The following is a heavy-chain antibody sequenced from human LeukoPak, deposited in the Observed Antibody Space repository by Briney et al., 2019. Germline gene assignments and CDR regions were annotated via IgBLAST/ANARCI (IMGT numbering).Heavy chain of an antibody. V-gene: IGHV1-18*04. D-gene: IGHD3-16*02. CDR1: GYTFTGYY. CDR3: ARAGIMITFGGVIVYNWFDP. Sequence: ASVKVSCKASGYTFTGYYMHWVRQAPGQGLEWMGWISAYNGNTNYAQKLQGRVTMTTDTSTSTAYMELRSLRSDDTAVYYCARAGIMITFGGVIVYNWFDPWGQGTLVTVSS. J-gene: IGHJ5*02. CDR2: ISAYNGNT.